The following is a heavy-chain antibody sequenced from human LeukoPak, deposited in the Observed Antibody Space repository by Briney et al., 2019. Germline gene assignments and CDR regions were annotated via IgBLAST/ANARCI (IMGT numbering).Heavy chain of an antibody. D-gene: IGHD3-10*01. J-gene: IGHJ5*02. CDR1: GGSISSSSYY. Sequence: SETLSLTCTVSGGSISSSSYYWGWIRQPPGKGLEWIGSIYYSGSTYYSPSLKSRVTISVDTSKNQFSLKLSSVTAADTAVYYCARLSSAPYYYGSGRENWFDPWGQGTLVTVSS. CDR2: IYYSGST. CDR3: ARLSSAPYYYGSGRENWFDP. V-gene: IGHV4-39*01.